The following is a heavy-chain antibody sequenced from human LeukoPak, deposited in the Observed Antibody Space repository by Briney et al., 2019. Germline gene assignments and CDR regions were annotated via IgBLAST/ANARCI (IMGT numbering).Heavy chain of an antibody. V-gene: IGHV4-34*01. CDR2: INHSGST. CDR3: ARHPYYDSGGDHQYYYYMDV. D-gene: IGHD3-22*01. J-gene: IGHJ6*03. CDR1: GGSFSDYY. Sequence: PSETLSLTCAVYGGSFSDYYWSWIRQPPGKGLEWMGEINHSGSTNYNPSLKSRVTISVDTSKKQFSLKLSSVTAADTAVFYCARHPYYDSGGDHQYYYYMDVWGKGTTVTISS.